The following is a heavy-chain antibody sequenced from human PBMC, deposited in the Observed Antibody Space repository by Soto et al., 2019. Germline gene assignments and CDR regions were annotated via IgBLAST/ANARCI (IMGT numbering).Heavy chain of an antibody. D-gene: IGHD3-10*01. CDR1: GFTFSSYA. J-gene: IGHJ5*02. CDR2: ISGSGGST. V-gene: IGHV3-23*01. CDR3: AKVFSVFYYGSRQGWFDP. Sequence: PGGSLRLSCAASGFTFSSYAMSWVRPAPGKGLEWVSAISGSGGSTYYADSVKGRFTISRDNSKNTLYLQMNSLRAEDTAVYYCAKVFSVFYYGSRQGWFDPWGQGTLVTVSS.